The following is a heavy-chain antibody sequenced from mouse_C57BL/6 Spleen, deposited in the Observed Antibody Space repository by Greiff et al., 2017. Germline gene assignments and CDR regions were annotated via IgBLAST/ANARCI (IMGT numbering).Heavy chain of an antibody. Sequence: VKLMESGPELVKPGASVKISCKASGYAFSSSWMNWVKQRPGKGLEWIGRIYPGDGDTNYNGKFKGKATLTADKSSSTAYMQLSSLTSEDSAVYFCARELGQGLAYWGQGTLVTVSA. CDR3: ARELGQGLAY. V-gene: IGHV1-82*01. D-gene: IGHD4-1*01. J-gene: IGHJ3*01. CDR1: GYAFSSSW. CDR2: IYPGDGDT.